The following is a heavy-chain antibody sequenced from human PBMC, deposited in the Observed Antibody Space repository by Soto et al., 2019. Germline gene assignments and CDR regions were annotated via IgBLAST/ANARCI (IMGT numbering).Heavy chain of an antibody. V-gene: IGHV4-39*01. Sequence: SETLSLTCTVSGGSIYSSSYSWGWIRQPPGKGLEWIGSIYYSGSNYYNPSLKSRVTISVDTSKSQFSLKLSSVTAADTAVYYCARQTNFHGNNRFFDSWGQGTLVTVSS. J-gene: IGHJ4*02. D-gene: IGHD1-20*01. CDR3: ARQTNFHGNNRFFDS. CDR1: GGSIYSSSYS. CDR2: IYYSGSN.